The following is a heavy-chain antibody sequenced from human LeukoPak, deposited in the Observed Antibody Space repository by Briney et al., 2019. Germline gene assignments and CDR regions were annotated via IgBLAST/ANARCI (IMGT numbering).Heavy chain of an antibody. D-gene: IGHD3-3*01. V-gene: IGHV3-7*01. Sequence: GGSLRLSCAASGFTFSSYWMSWVRQAPGKGLEWVANIKQDGSEKYYVDSVKGRFTISRDNAKNSLYLQMNSLRAEDTAVYYCAREITIFGVVIFDYWGQGTLVTVSS. CDR2: IKQDGSEK. J-gene: IGHJ4*02. CDR3: AREITIFGVVIFDY. CDR1: GFTFSSYW.